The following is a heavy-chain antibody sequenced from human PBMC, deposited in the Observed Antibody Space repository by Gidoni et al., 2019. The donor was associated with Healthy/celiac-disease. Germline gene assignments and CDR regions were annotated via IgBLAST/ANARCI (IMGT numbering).Heavy chain of an antibody. Sequence: QVQLQESGPGMVKPSQNLSLTCTVSGGSISSGDYYWSWIRQPPGKGPEWIGYIHYIGSTSYNPSLKSRVTISVDTSKNQFSLKLSSVTAADTAVYYCARARYNWNYGAFDYWGQGTLVTVSS. CDR2: IHYIGST. V-gene: IGHV4-30-4*01. D-gene: IGHD1-7*01. CDR3: ARARYNWNYGAFDY. CDR1: GGSISSGDYY. J-gene: IGHJ4*02.